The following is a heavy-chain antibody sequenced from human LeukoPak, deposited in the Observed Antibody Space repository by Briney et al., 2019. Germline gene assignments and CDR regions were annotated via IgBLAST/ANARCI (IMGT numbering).Heavy chain of an antibody. CDR1: GGSISSTSYY. J-gene: IGHJ4*02. CDR2: IYYSWDT. CDR3: ARLRYGEGY. D-gene: IGHD4-17*01. V-gene: IGHV4-39*01. Sequence: SETLSLTCTVSGGSISSTSYYWGWIRQPPGKGLEWIGSIYYSWDTYYNPFLKSRVTISVDTSKNQFSLKLSSVTAADTAVYYCARLRYGEGYWGQGTLVTVSS.